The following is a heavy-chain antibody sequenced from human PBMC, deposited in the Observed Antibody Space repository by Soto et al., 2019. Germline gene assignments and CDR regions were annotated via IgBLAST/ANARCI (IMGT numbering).Heavy chain of an antibody. D-gene: IGHD6-19*01. CDR1: GFTFSGDG. Sequence: GGSLRLSGAASGFTFSGDGMSWVRQAPGKGLEWSSYISSHSITLHYADSVKGRFTISRDNAGNSLYLQMNSLRDEDTAVYYWVREGSGKLYLDWFDPCGQGTLVAVCS. CDR2: ISSHSITL. V-gene: IGHV3-48*02. CDR3: VREGSGKLYLDWFDP. J-gene: IGHJ5*02.